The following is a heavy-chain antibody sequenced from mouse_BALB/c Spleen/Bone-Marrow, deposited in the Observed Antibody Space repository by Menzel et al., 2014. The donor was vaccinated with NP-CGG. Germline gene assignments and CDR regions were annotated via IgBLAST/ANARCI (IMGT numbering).Heavy chain of an antibody. Sequence: VHVKQSGAELVKPGASVKLSCTASGFNTKDTYMHWVKQRPEQGLEWIGRIDPANGNTKYDPKFQGKATITADTSSNTAYLQLSSLTSEDTAVYYCAGGWLPSYAMDYWGQGTSVTVSS. V-gene: IGHV14-3*02. D-gene: IGHD2-2*01. CDR3: AGGWLPSYAMDY. J-gene: IGHJ4*01. CDR1: GFNTKDTY. CDR2: IDPANGNT.